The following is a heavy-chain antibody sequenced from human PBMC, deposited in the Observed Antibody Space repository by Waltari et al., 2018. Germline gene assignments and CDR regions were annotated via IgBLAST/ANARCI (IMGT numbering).Heavy chain of an antibody. V-gene: IGHV3-48*04. CDR2: ISSSSSTI. CDR3: ARDKYGDLDY. CDR1: GFPFGCES. D-gene: IGHD4-17*01. Sequence: EVQLVESGGGLVQSGGSLRLSCAASGFPFGCESMNWVRQAPGKGLEWVSYISSSSSTIYYADSVKGRFTISRDNAKNSLYLQMNSLRAEDTAVYYCARDKYGDLDYWGQGTLVTVSS. J-gene: IGHJ4*02.